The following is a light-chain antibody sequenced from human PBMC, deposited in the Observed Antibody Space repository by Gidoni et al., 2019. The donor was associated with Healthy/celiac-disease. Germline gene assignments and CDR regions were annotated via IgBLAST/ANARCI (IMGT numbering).Light chain of an antibody. V-gene: IGLV2-14*03. CDR3: SSYTSSSTLVV. CDR1: SSDVGGYNY. Sequence: QSALTQPASVSGSPGQSITISRPGTSSDVGGYNYVSWYQQHPGKAPKLMIYDVSNRPSGVANRFSGSKSGNTASLTISGLQAADEADYYGSSYTSSSTLVVFGGGTKLTVL. J-gene: IGLJ2*01. CDR2: DVS.